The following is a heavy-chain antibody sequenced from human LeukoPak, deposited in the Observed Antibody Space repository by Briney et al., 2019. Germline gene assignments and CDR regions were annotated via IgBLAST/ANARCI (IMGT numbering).Heavy chain of an antibody. J-gene: IGHJ3*01. CDR1: GYNFPNYW. CDR2: IYPGDSTT. V-gene: IGHV5-51*01. CDR3: ARRSTHDAFDF. Sequence: GGSLKISCKGSGYNFPNYWIGWVRQMPGKGLEWLGIIYPGDSTTRYSPSLQGQVTVSADKSINTAYLQWSSVKASDTAMYYCARRSTHDAFDFWGQGTMVTVSS.